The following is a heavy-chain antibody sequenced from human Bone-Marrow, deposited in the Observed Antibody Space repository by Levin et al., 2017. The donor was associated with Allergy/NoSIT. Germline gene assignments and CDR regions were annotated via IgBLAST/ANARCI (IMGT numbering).Heavy chain of an antibody. CDR2: ISYDGSNK. V-gene: IGHV3-30*18. D-gene: IGHD3-16*02. J-gene: IGHJ4*02. Sequence: GESLKISCAASGFTFSSYGMHWVRQAPGKGLEWVAVISYDGSNKYYADSVKGRFTISRDNSKNTLYLQMNSLRAEDTAVYYCAKSRIMITFGGVIGPVFDDWGQGTLVTVSS. CDR3: AKSRIMITFGGVIGPVFDD. CDR1: GFTFSSYG.